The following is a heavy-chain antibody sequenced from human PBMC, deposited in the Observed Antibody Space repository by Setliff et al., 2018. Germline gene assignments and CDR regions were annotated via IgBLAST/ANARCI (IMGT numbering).Heavy chain of an antibody. D-gene: IGHD3-3*01. J-gene: IGHJ4*02. CDR1: GGSFSGYY. CDR2: INHSGSN. CDR3: AGAPWYYNFWSGYTLDYFDY. Sequence: SETLSLTCAVYGGSFSGYYGSWIRQHPGKGLEWIGEINHSGSNKDNPSLKSRVTITVEKSKNQFSLKLSSVTAADTAVYYCAGAPWYYNFWSGYTLDYFDYWGQGTLVTVSS. V-gene: IGHV4-34*01.